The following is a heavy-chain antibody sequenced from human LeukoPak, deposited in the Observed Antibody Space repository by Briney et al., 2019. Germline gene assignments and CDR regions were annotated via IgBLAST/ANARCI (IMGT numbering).Heavy chain of an antibody. J-gene: IGHJ4*02. V-gene: IGHV3-30*03. D-gene: IGHD3-10*01. CDR3: ARDLSPVVRASPMGY. CDR2: ITYDGYYK. Sequence: GSLRLSCAASGFTFTSYGMHWVRQAPGKGLEWVALITYDGYYKYYSDSVKGRFTISSDTSKNTMYLQMNSLRAEDTAVYYCARDLSPVVRASPMGYWGQGTLVTVSS. CDR1: GFTFTSYG.